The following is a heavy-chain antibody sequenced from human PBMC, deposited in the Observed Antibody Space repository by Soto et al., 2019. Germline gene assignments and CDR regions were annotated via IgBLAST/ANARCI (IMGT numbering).Heavy chain of an antibody. D-gene: IGHD2-21*01. V-gene: IGHV3-33*01. Sequence: QVQLVESGGGVVQSGRSLRLSCAASGFIFSSYGMHWVRQAPGKGLEWVAVIWYDGSNKYYADSVKGRFTISRDSSKNTLYLQMNGLGAEDTAVYYCARGGGNSDLDSWGQGTLVTVSS. CDR3: ARGGGNSDLDS. CDR1: GFIFSSYG. J-gene: IGHJ4*02. CDR2: IWYDGSNK.